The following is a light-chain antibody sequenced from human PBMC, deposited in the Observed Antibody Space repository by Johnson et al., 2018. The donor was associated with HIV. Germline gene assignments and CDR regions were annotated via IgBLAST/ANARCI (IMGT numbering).Light chain of an antibody. CDR1: SSNIGNNY. Sequence: QSVLTQPPSVSAAPGQKVTISCSGSSSNIGNNYVSWYQQLPGTAHKLLIYDNNKRPSGIPDRFSGSKSGTSATLGITGLQTGDEADYYCGTWDSSLSAVFGTGTKVTVL. V-gene: IGLV1-51*01. J-gene: IGLJ1*01. CDR2: DNN. CDR3: GTWDSSLSAV.